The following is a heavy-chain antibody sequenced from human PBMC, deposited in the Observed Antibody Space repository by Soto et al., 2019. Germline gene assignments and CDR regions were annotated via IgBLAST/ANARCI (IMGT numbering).Heavy chain of an antibody. CDR3: ARENYGELEGLWLDP. Sequence: QITLKESGPTLVKPTQSLTLTCTFSGFSLSTSGVGVGWIRQPPGKALEWLALIYWDDDKRYSPSLESRLTSTKDTSKHQVVLTMTNMDPVDTATYYCARENYGELEGLWLDPWGQGTLVTVAS. CDR1: GFSLSTSGVG. CDR2: IYWDDDK. D-gene: IGHD4-17*01. V-gene: IGHV2-5*02. J-gene: IGHJ5*02.